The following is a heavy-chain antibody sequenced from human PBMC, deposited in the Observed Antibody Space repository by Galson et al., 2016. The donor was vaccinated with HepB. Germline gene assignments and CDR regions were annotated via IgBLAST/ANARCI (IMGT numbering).Heavy chain of an antibody. Sequence: SLRLSCAASGFTFSTYWMHWVRQAPGKGLVWVSRIHGDGSITSYADSVKGRFTISRDNAKNTLHLQMNSLRVEDTAVYYCARSDYADYWGQGTLVTVSS. V-gene: IGHV3-74*01. CDR2: IHGDGSIT. CDR3: ARSDYADY. J-gene: IGHJ4*02. CDR1: GFTFSTYW.